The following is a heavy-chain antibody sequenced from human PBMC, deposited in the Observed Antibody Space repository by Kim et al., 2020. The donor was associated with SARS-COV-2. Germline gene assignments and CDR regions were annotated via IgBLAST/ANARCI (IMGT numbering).Heavy chain of an antibody. CDR2: GTT. D-gene: IGHD3-10*01. V-gene: IGHV4-59*09. CDR3: ARGAGSVDS. Sequence: GTTTYNPSLHSRVSISVDASKNQFSLKLSSVTAADAAVYYCARGAGSVDSWGQGTLVTVSS. J-gene: IGHJ4*02.